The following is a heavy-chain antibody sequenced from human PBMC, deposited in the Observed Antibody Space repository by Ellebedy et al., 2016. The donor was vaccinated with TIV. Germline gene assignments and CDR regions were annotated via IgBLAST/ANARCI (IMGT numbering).Heavy chain of an antibody. CDR2: IYHSGST. J-gene: IGHJ4*02. CDR3: ARGGYSYGTHFDY. D-gene: IGHD5-18*01. Sequence: SETLSLXCAVSGGSISSGGYSWSWIRQPPGKGLEWIGYIYHSGSTYYNPSLKSRVTISVDRSKNQFSLKLSSVTAADTAVYYCARGGYSYGTHFDYWGQGTLVTVSS. V-gene: IGHV4-30-2*01. CDR1: GGSISSGGYS.